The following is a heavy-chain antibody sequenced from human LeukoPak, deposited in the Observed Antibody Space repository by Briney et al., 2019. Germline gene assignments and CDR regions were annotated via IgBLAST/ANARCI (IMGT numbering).Heavy chain of an antibody. CDR3: ARDLRGLDY. CDR1: GFTFSSYW. D-gene: IGHD4-17*01. CDR2: ISSSSSTI. J-gene: IGHJ4*02. V-gene: IGHV3-48*01. Sequence: GGSLRLSCAASGFTFSSYWMSWVRQAPGKGLEWVSYISSSSSTIYYADSVKGRFTISRDNAKNSLYLQMNSLRAEDTAVYYCARDLRGLDYWGQGTLVTVSS.